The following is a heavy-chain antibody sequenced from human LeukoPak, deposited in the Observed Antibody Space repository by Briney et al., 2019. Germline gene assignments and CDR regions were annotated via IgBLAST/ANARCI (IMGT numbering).Heavy chain of an antibody. V-gene: IGHV1-18*01. Sequence: ASVKVSCKASGYTFTSYGISWVRQAPGQGLEWVGWISAYNGNTNYAQKLQGRVTMTTDTSTSTAYMELRSLRSDDTAVYYCARDITISGVVTTFDYWGQGTLVTVSS. J-gene: IGHJ4*02. CDR2: ISAYNGNT. CDR1: GYTFTSYG. CDR3: ARDITISGVVTTFDY. D-gene: IGHD3-3*01.